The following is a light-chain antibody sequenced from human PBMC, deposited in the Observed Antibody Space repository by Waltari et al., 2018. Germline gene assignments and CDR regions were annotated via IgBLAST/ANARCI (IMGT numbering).Light chain of an antibody. Sequence: QSALTQPASLSGSPGQSITISCTGHSSDIGSYKSVSWYQQHPGEAPKLMIYDVSVRPSGVSNRFSGSKSGNTASLTISGLQAEDEADYYCSSSTSRTALLFGGGTKLTVL. CDR2: DVS. V-gene: IGLV2-14*03. J-gene: IGLJ2*01. CDR1: SSDIGSYKS. CDR3: SSSTSRTALL.